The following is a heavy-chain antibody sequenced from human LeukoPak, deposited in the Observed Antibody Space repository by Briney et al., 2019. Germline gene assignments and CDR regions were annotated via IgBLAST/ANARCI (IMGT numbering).Heavy chain of an antibody. Sequence: GGSLRLSCAASGFTFSRYEMNWVRQAPGKGLEWVSYISRSGDTIYFADSVKGRFTISRDNAKNSLYLQMSSLRAEDTAVYYCARVKVEMATIGWLDPWGQGTLVTVSS. J-gene: IGHJ5*02. CDR3: ARVKVEMATIGWLDP. CDR1: GFTFSRYE. V-gene: IGHV3-48*03. CDR2: ISRSGDTI. D-gene: IGHD5-24*01.